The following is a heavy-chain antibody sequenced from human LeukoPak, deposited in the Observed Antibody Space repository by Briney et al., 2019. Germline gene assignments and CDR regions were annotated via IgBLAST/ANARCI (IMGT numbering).Heavy chain of an antibody. Sequence: PGGSLRLSCAASGFTFSTYAMSWVRQAPGKGLNWVSSISGSGDSAYYADSVKGRFTISRDNAKNSLYLQMNSLRAEDTAVYYCARGPTKSARRGGYYMDVWGKGTTVTVSS. V-gene: IGHV3-23*01. J-gene: IGHJ6*03. CDR1: GFTFSTYA. CDR3: ARGPTKSARRGGYYMDV. CDR2: ISGSGDSA. D-gene: IGHD1-26*01.